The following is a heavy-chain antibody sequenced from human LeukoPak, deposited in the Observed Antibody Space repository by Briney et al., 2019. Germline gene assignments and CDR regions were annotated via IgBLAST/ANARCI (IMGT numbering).Heavy chain of an antibody. V-gene: IGHV4-39*07. CDR1: GGSISSYY. Sequence: SETLSLTCTVSGGSISSYYWGWIRQPPGKGLEWIGSIYYSGSTYYNPSLKSRVTISVDTSKNQFSLKLSSVTAADTAVYYCAREKTATSIDYWGQGTLVTVSS. J-gene: IGHJ4*02. CDR2: IYYSGST. D-gene: IGHD5-24*01. CDR3: AREKTATSIDY.